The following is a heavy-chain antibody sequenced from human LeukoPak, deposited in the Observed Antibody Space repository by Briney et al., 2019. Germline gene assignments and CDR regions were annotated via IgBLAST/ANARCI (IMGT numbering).Heavy chain of an antibody. CDR2: IYYSGST. Sequence: SETLSLTCTVSGESISGFYWNWIRQPPGKGLEWLGYIYYSGSTNYNPSLKSRVSISIDTSKNQFSLKLSSVTAADTAVYYCARDGAAAGVDYWGQGTLVTVSS. J-gene: IGHJ4*02. CDR1: GESISGFY. V-gene: IGHV4-59*12. D-gene: IGHD6-13*01. CDR3: ARDGAAAGVDY.